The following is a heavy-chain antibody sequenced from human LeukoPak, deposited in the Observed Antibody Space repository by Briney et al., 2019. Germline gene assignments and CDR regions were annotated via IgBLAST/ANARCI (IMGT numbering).Heavy chain of an antibody. CDR2: ISSSSSYI. CDR1: GFTFSSYS. V-gene: IGHV3-21*01. J-gene: IGHJ4*02. D-gene: IGHD1-7*01. CDR3: AKDQNGELRYDY. Sequence: GGSLRLSCAASGFTFSSYSMNWVRQAPGKGLEWVSSISSSSSYIYYADSVKGRFTISRDNAKNSLYLQMNSLRAEDTAVYYCAKDQNGELRYDYWGQGTLVTVSS.